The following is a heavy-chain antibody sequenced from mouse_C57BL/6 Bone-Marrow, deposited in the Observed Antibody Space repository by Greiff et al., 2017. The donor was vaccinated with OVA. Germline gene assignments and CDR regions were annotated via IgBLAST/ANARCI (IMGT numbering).Heavy chain of an antibody. D-gene: IGHD2-1*01. Sequence: EVKLQESGPSLVKPSQTLSLTCSVTGDSITSGYWSWIRKFPGNKLEYMGYIIYSGSTYYNPSLKSRVSITRDTSKNQYYLQLDSVTTEDTATYYCARETYGKSFAYWGQGTLVTVSA. CDR3: ARETYGKSFAY. V-gene: IGHV3-8*02. CDR2: IIYSGST. CDR1: GDSITSGY. J-gene: IGHJ3*01.